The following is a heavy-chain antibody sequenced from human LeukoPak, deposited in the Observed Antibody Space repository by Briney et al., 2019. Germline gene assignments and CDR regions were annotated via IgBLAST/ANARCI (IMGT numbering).Heavy chain of an antibody. CDR1: GGSFSGYY. J-gene: IGHJ5*02. D-gene: IGHD2-2*01. V-gene: IGHV4-34*01. CDR2: INHSGST. CDR3: ARGAVPAAIFYGFDP. Sequence: SETLSLTCAVYGGSFSGYYWSWIRQPPGKGLEWIGEINHSGSTNYNPSLKSRVTISVDTSKNQFSLKLSSVTAADTAVYYCARGAVPAAIFYGFDPWGQGTLVTVSS.